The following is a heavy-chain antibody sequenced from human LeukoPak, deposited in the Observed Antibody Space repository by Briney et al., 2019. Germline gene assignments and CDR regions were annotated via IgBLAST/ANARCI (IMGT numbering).Heavy chain of an antibody. CDR2: VIHTGDT. V-gene: IGHV4-34*01. J-gene: IGHJ4*02. Sequence: SETLSLTCAVSGGSFTGAYWSWVRQPPGKGLEWIGEVIHTGDTNYNPSLQSRVSMSVDKSRRQFSLRLASVTAADTGVYYCARGRKTGTTSFDYWGQGTLVTVSS. CDR3: ARGRKTGTTSFDY. CDR1: GGSFTGAY. D-gene: IGHD1-14*01.